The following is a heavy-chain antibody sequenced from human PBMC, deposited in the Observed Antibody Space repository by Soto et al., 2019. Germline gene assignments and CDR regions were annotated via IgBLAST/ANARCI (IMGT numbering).Heavy chain of an antibody. CDR1: RFSFGSFG. Sequence: QIQLVESGGGVVQPGGSLRLSCGASRFSFGSFGVHWVRQAPGRGLEWVAFISRDGTNTFYGDSVKGRFTHSIDNSRNPAYLQMTALRDDGTALYYCARFNLRVDVDSGGQGTVVIVSS. CDR3: ARFNLRVDVDS. V-gene: IGHV3-30*03. J-gene: IGHJ4*02. CDR2: ISRDGTNT.